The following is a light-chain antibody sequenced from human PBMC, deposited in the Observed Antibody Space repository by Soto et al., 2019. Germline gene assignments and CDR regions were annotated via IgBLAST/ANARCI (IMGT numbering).Light chain of an antibody. J-gene: IGKJ4*01. Sequence: DSQMTQSPSTLSASVGDRVTITCRASQTIYTCLAWYQQKPGKAPKLLIYDASTLESGVPSRFSGRGSGTRFTLTISHLQPEDFATYYCQKYPTDVYTFCGGTRVDIK. CDR3: QKYPTDVYT. CDR2: DAS. CDR1: QTIYTC. V-gene: IGKV1-5*01.